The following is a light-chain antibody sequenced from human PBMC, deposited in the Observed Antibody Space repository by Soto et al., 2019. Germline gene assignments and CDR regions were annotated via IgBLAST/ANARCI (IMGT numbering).Light chain of an antibody. J-gene: IGLJ2*01. CDR3: CSYAGGYTLV. CDR2: DVS. V-gene: IGLV2-11*01. CDR1: SSDIGASDY. Sequence: QSALTQPRSVSGSPGQSVTISCTGTSSDIGASDYVSWYQHHPGKVPKLMIYDVSKRPSGVPDRFSGSKSGNTASLTMSGLRAEDEADYYCCSYAGGYTLVFGGGTKVTVL.